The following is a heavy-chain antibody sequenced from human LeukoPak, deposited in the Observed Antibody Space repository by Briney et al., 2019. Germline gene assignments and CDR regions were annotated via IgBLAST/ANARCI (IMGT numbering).Heavy chain of an antibody. Sequence: SQTLSLTCTVSGGSISSGGYYWSWIRQHPGKGLEWIGYIYYSGSTYYNPSLKSRVTISVDTSKNQFSLKLGSVTAADTAVYYCAREVPYYYDSSGSDDDAFDIWGQGTMVTVSS. CDR3: AREVPYYYDSSGSDDDAFDI. CDR2: IYYSGST. V-gene: IGHV4-31*03. J-gene: IGHJ3*02. D-gene: IGHD3-22*01. CDR1: GGSISSGGYY.